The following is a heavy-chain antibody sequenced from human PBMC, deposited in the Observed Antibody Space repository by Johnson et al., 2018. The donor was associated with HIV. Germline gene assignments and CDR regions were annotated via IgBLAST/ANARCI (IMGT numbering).Heavy chain of an antibody. CDR1: GFTFRSYA. CDR3: ARGVGLVDGMIVDAFDI. D-gene: IGHD3-22*01. Sequence: QVRLVESGGGVVQPGTSLRLSCAASGFTFRSYAMHWVRQAPGKGLEWVAVISSDGSNKYYTYSVKGRLTISRDNSKNTLYLQRNSLRAEDTAVYYCARGVGLVDGMIVDAFDIWGQGTMVTVSS. J-gene: IGHJ3*02. V-gene: IGHV3-30*04. CDR2: ISSDGSNK.